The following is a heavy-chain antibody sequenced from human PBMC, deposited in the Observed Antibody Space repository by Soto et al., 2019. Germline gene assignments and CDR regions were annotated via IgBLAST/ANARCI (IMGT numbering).Heavy chain of an antibody. Sequence: QVQLVESGGGVVQPGRSLRLSCAASGFTFSSYAMHWVRQAPGKGLEWVAVISYDGSNKYYADSVKGRFTISRDNSKNTLYLQMISLRAEDTAVYYCARDRFWSGYSERYYYYYGMDVWGQGTTVTVSS. V-gene: IGHV3-30-3*01. D-gene: IGHD3-3*01. CDR2: ISYDGSNK. CDR3: ARDRFWSGYSERYYYYYGMDV. J-gene: IGHJ6*02. CDR1: GFTFSSYA.